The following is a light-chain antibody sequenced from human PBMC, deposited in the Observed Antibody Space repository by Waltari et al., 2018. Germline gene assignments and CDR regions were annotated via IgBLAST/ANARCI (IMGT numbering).Light chain of an antibody. J-gene: IGLJ3*02. CDR2: DVT. V-gene: IGLV2-11*01. CDR3: CSFAGTYTWV. CDR1: TRDVRGYNY. Sequence: SALTQPRSVSGSPGQSVTISCTGTTRDVRGYNYFSWYQHHPGKAPKLMIFDVTQRPSGVPDRFSGSKSANTASLTISGLQAEDEADYYCCSFAGTYTWVFGGGTKVTVL.